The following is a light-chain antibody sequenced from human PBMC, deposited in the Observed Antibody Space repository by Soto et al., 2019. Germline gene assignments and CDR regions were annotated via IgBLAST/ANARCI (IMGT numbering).Light chain of an antibody. CDR1: SSNIGRNT. V-gene: IGLV1-44*01. Sequence: QSVLTQPPSASETPGQRVTISCSGSSSNIGRNTVNWYQQLPGTAPKLLIYSNNQRPSGVPDRFYGSKSGTSASLAISGLQSEDEADYYCAAWDDSLSGPVFGGGTKVTVL. CDR2: SNN. J-gene: IGLJ2*01. CDR3: AAWDDSLSGPV.